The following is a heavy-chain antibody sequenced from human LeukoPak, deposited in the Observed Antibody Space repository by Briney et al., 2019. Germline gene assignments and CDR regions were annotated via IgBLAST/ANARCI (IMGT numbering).Heavy chain of an antibody. J-gene: IGHJ3*02. CDR2: IYYSGST. V-gene: IGHV4-59*01. Sequence: PSGTLSLTCTVSGGSTSSYYWSWIRQPPEKGLERIGYIYYSGSTNYNPSLKSRVTISVDTSKNQFSLKLRSVTAADTAVYYCAGGAGDYYGSGADTFDIWGQGTMVTVSS. CDR1: GGSTSSYY. CDR3: AGGAGDYYGSGADTFDI. D-gene: IGHD3-10*01.